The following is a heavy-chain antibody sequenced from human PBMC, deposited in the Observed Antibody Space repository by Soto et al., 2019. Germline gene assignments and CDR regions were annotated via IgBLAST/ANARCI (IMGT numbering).Heavy chain of an antibody. J-gene: IGHJ6*02. CDR1: GGSISSYY. Sequence: WETLSLTCTVSGGSISSYYWSWIRQPPGKGLEWIGYIYYSGSTNYNPSLKGRVTISVDTSKNQFSLKLSSVTAADTAVYYCARTIAAAGCLDVWGQGTTVTVSS. V-gene: IGHV4-59*01. CDR2: IYYSGST. D-gene: IGHD6-13*01. CDR3: ARTIAAAGCLDV.